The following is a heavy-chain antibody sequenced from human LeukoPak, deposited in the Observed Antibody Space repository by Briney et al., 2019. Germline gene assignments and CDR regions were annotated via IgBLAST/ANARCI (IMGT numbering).Heavy chain of an antibody. Sequence: ASVNVSFKSSGYTFTSYGISWVRQAPGQGREGMGWISAYNGNTNYAQKLQGRVTMPTDTSTSTAYMELRSLRSDDTAVYYCARVGLLVRVYFDHWGQGTLVTVSS. D-gene: IGHD6-13*01. CDR1: GYTFTSYG. CDR3: ARVGLLVRVYFDH. V-gene: IGHV1-18*01. CDR2: ISAYNGNT. J-gene: IGHJ4*02.